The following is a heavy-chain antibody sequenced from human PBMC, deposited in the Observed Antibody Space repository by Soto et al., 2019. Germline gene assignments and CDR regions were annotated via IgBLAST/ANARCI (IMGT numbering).Heavy chain of an antibody. CDR3: ARDLGEATYYYNYGIDV. Sequence: QVQLVQSGAEVQKPGSSVKVSCKASGGTFSSYAISWVRQAPGQGLEWMGGIIPIFGTANYAQKFQGRVTITADKSTSTAYMELSRLRSEDTAVYYCARDLGEATYYYNYGIDVWGQGTTVTVSS. CDR2: IIPIFGTA. CDR1: GGTFSSYA. J-gene: IGHJ6*02. V-gene: IGHV1-69*06. D-gene: IGHD3-16*01.